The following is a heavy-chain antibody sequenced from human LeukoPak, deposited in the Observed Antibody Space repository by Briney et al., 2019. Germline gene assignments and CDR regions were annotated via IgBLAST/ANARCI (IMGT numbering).Heavy chain of an antibody. CDR1: GYTFTSYG. CDR3: ARAPYYYDSSGRYYFDY. CDR2: ISAYNGNT. D-gene: IGHD3-22*01. V-gene: IGHV1-18*01. J-gene: IGHJ4*02. Sequence: ASVKVSCKASGYTFTSYGISWVRPAPGQGLEWMGWISAYNGNTNYAQKLQGRVTMTTDTSTSTAYMELRSLRSDDTAVYYCARAPYYYDSSGRYYFDYWGQGTLVTVSS.